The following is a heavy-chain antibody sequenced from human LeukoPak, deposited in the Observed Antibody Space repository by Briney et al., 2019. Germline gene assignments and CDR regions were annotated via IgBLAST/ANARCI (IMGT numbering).Heavy chain of an antibody. CDR2: VYFRGTT. J-gene: IGHJ4*02. V-gene: IGHV4-59*08. CDR1: GGSISTYY. CDR3: ARSPDSSGYYYYFDY. D-gene: IGHD3-22*01. Sequence: PETLSLTCTVSGGSISTYYWSWVRQPPGKGLEWIGYVYFRGTTNYNPSLKSRVTISVDTSKNQFSLKLSSVTAADTAVYYCARSPDSSGYYYYFDYWGQGTLVTVSS.